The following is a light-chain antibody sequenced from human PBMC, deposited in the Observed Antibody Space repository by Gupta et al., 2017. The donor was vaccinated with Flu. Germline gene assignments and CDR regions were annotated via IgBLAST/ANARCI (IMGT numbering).Light chain of an antibody. CDR1: SANIGSNT. Sequence: QSVLTQPPSASRTRGQRVTIACSVSSANIGSNTVNWYQQRPGTAPKLLIYSNNQRPTGVPDRFSGSKSGTSASLASSGVQSEDESDYYCAACDDSLNGRVFGGGTKLTVL. J-gene: IGLJ3*02. CDR3: AACDDSLNGRV. V-gene: IGLV1-44*01. CDR2: SNN.